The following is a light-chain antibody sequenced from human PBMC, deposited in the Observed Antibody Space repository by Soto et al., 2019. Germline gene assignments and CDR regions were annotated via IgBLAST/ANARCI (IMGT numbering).Light chain of an antibody. Sequence: QSVLTQPASVSGSPGQSITISCTGTSSDIGAYNYVSWYQQLPGKAPKLMIYDVSNRPSGVSNRFSGSKSGNTASLTISGLQAEDEADYYCSSFTSSSPLVAFGGGTKLTVL. CDR1: SSDIGAYNY. CDR3: SSFTSSSPLVA. CDR2: DVS. V-gene: IGLV2-14*03. J-gene: IGLJ2*01.